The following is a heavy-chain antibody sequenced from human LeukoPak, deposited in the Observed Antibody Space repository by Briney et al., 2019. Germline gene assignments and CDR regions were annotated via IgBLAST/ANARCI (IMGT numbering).Heavy chain of an antibody. CDR3: ARDPEILGSSGWYWFDP. D-gene: IGHD6-19*01. CDR1: GYTFTSYG. J-gene: IGHJ5*02. Sequence: GASVTVSCKSSGYTFTSYGISWVRQAPGQGLEWMGCISAYNGNTNYAQKLQGRVTMTTDTSTSTAYMELRSLRSDDTAVYYCARDPEILGSSGWYWFDPWGQGTLVTVSS. V-gene: IGHV1-18*01. CDR2: ISAYNGNT.